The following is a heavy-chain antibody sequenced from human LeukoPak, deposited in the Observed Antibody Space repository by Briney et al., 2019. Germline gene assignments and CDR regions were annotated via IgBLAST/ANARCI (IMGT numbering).Heavy chain of an antibody. CDR2: INAGNGNT. D-gene: IGHD3-22*01. CDR3: ATKFPYDSTVAWYFDL. CDR1: GYTFTSYG. J-gene: IGHJ2*01. Sequence: ASVKVSCKASGYTFTSYGTSWVRQAPGQGLEWMGWINAGNGNTKYSQKFQGRVTITRDTSASTAYMELSSLRSEDTAVYYCATKFPYDSTVAWYFDLWGRGTLVTVSS. V-gene: IGHV1-3*01.